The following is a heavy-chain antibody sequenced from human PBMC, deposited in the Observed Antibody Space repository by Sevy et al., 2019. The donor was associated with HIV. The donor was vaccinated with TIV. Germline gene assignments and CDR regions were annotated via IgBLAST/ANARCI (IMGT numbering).Heavy chain of an antibody. CDR3: ARDGGGGYFDY. CDR2: IKPDGSES. D-gene: IGHD3-10*01. CDR1: GFTFNNFW. V-gene: IGHV3-7*03. J-gene: IGHJ4*01. Sequence: GGSLRLSCVASGFTFNNFWMAWVRQAPGKGLEWFANIKPDGSESNHVGSVKGRFTISRDYAKNSLYLQMNSLTAEDTAVYYWARDGGGGYFDYWGQGTLVTVSS.